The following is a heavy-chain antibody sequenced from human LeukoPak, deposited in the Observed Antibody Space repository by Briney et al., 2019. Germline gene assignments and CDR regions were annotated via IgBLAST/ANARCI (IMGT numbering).Heavy chain of an antibody. D-gene: IGHD4-17*01. V-gene: IGHV3-49*04. CDR2: IKSEAYGGTT. J-gene: IGHJ4*02. CDR3: AKEDATGDGPYFDY. Sequence: PGGSLRLSCTASGFTFGDYAMSWVRQAPGKGLEWVGFIKSEAYGGTTEYAASVKGRFTISRDDSKSIAYLQMNSLRAEDTAVYYCAKEDATGDGPYFDYWGQGTLVTVSS. CDR1: GFTFGDYA.